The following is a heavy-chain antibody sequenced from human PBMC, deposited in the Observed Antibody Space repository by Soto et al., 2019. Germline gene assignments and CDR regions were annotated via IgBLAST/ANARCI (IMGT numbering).Heavy chain of an antibody. V-gene: IGHV4-4*02. CDR3: ARDSESCGGDCYYLAY. J-gene: IGHJ4*02. D-gene: IGHD2-21*02. Sequence: SETLSLTCAVSCGSISSSNWWTWVRQPPGKGLEWVAEIFHSGSTNYNPSLKSRVTISVDKSKNQFSLKLTSVTAADTAVYYCARDSESCGGDCYYLAYWGQGTLVTVSS. CDR2: IFHSGST. CDR1: CGSISSSNW.